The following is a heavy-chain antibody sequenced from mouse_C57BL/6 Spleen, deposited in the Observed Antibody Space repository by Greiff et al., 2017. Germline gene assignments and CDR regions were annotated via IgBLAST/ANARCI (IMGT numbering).Heavy chain of an antibody. D-gene: IGHD2-14*01. Sequence: QVQLKQSGAELVKPGASVKISCKASGYAFSSYWMNWVKQRPGKGLEWIGQIYPGDGDTNYNGKFKGKATLTADKSSSTAYMQLSSLTSEDSAVYFCARSEDVRRGAMDYWGQGTSVTVSS. CDR2: IYPGDGDT. V-gene: IGHV1-80*01. CDR1: GYAFSSYW. J-gene: IGHJ4*01. CDR3: ARSEDVRRGAMDY.